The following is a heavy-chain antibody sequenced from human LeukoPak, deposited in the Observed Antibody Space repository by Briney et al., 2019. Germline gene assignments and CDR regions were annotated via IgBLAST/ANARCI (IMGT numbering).Heavy chain of an antibody. Sequence: KTGGSLRLSCAASGFTFSSYSMNWVRQAPGKGLEWVSSISSSSSYIYYADSVKGRFTISRDNAKNSLYLQMNSLRAEDTAVYYCARTPYYDFWSGYYSPFDYWGQGTLVTVSS. J-gene: IGHJ4*02. CDR3: ARTPYYDFWSGYYSPFDY. V-gene: IGHV3-21*01. CDR2: ISSSSSYI. D-gene: IGHD3-3*01. CDR1: GFTFSSYS.